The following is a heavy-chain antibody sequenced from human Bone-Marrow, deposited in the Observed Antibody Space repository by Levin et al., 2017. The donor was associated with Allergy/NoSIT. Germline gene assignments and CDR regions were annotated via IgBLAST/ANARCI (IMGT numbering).Heavy chain of an antibody. CDR1: GFTFSSYA. D-gene: IGHD6-19*01. V-gene: IGHV3-23*01. Sequence: GGSLRLSCAASGFTFSSYAMSWVRQAPGKGLEWVSAISGSGGSTYYADSVKGRFTISRDNSKNTLYLQMNSLRAEDTAVYYCAKVRQWLATKRGGLGFDYWGQGTLVTVSS. J-gene: IGHJ4*02. CDR3: AKVRQWLATKRGGLGFDY. CDR2: ISGSGGST.